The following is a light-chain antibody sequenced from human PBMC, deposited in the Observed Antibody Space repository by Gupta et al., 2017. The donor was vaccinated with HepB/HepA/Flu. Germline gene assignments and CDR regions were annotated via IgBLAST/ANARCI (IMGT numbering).Light chain of an antibody. CDR3: QQYNNWPPLT. CDR1: QSVSSN. V-gene: IGKV3-15*01. CDR2: GAS. Sequence: EIVMMQSPATLSVSPGERATLSCRASQSVSSNLAWYQQKPGQAPRLLIYGASTRATGIPARFSGSGSGTEFTLTISSRQSEDFAVYYCQQYNNWPPLTFGGGTKVEIK. J-gene: IGKJ4*01.